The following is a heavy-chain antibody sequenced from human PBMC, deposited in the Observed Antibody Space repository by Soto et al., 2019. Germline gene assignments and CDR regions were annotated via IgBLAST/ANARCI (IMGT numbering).Heavy chain of an antibody. V-gene: IGHV1-46*01. J-gene: IGHJ6*02. D-gene: IGHD3-10*01. Sequence: GASVKVSCKASGYTFTSYYMHWVRQAPGQGLEWMGIINPSGGSTSYAQKFQGRVTMTRDTSTSTVYMELSSLRSEDTAVYYCARDPVRGYYYYGMDVWGQGTTVTVSS. CDR3: ARDPVRGYYYYGMDV. CDR1: GYTFTSYY. CDR2: INPSGGST.